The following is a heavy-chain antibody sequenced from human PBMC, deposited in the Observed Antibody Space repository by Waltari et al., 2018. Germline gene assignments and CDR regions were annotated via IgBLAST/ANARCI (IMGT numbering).Heavy chain of an antibody. CDR1: GDIFKSRP. V-gene: IGHV1-69*09. Sequence: QEQLIQSRAEEREPGSSVKVSCQALGDIFKSRPINWVRQAPGQGLEYMGRINPMFGITNYAQNFQGRLRITADKSTKTAYMELSHLRVDDTAIYYCTRDPPLGWGQGTLVTVSS. D-gene: IGHD1-26*01. CDR2: INPMFGIT. CDR3: TRDPPLG. J-gene: IGHJ4*02.